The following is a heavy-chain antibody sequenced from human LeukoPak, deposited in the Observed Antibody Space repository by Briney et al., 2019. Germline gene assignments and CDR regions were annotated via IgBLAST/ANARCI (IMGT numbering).Heavy chain of an antibody. D-gene: IGHD6-13*01. CDR3: AKDQGGIAAAEYFQH. CDR2: IIRSSITI. V-gene: IGHV3-48*01. J-gene: IGHJ1*01. CDR1: GFTFSSYT. Sequence: GGSLRLSCAASGFTFSSYTINWVRQAPGKGLEWVSYIIRSSITIYYADSAKGRFTIARTNSKNTLYLKMNSMRAEDTAVYYCAKDQGGIAAAEYFQHWGQGTLVTVSS.